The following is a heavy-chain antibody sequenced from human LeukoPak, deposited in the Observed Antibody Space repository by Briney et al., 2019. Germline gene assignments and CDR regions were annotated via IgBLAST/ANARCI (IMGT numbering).Heavy chain of an antibody. Sequence: ASVTVSCTASGYTFTSYGISWVRQAPGQGLEWMGWISAYNGNTNYAQKLQGRVTMTTDTSTSTAYMELRSLRSDDTAVYYCARSYYDFWSGYWASYLPIDYWGQGTLVTVSS. D-gene: IGHD3-3*01. CDR2: ISAYNGNT. J-gene: IGHJ4*02. CDR1: GYTFTSYG. V-gene: IGHV1-18*01. CDR3: ARSYYDFWSGYWASYLPIDY.